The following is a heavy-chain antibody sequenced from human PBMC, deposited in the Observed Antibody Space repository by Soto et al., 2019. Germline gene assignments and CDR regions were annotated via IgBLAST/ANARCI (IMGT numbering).Heavy chain of an antibody. V-gene: IGHV3-23*01. Sequence: EVQLLESGGGLVQPGGSLRLSCAASGFTFSSYAMSWVRQAPGKGLEWVSAISGSGGSTYYADSVKGRFTISRDNSQNTLYLQTNNLRAEDTAVYYCAKEWSYSSGWSHVDYWGQGTLVTVSS. J-gene: IGHJ4*02. CDR2: ISGSGGST. CDR3: AKEWSYSSGWSHVDY. CDR1: GFTFSSYA. D-gene: IGHD6-19*01.